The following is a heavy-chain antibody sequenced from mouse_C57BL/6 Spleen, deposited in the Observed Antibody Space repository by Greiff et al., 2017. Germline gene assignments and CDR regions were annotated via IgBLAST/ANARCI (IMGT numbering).Heavy chain of an antibody. CDR3: ARPPHCCGSNYWDLDV. CDR2: INPNNGGT. Sequence: VQLQQSGPELVKPGASVKISCKASGYTFTDYYMHWVKQSHVKSLEWIGDINPNNGGTSYNQKFKGKATLTVDKSSSTAYMELRSLTSEDSAVYYCARPPHCCGSNYWDLDVWGTGTTVTVSS. D-gene: IGHD1-1*01. J-gene: IGHJ1*03. V-gene: IGHV1-26*01. CDR1: GYTFTDYY.